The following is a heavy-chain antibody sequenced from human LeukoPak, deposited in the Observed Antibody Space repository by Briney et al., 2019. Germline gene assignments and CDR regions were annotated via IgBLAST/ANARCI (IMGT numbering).Heavy chain of an antibody. CDR2: IRSKANSYAT. D-gene: IGHD3-10*01. CDR3: TRGSYSHYYYYYYMDV. V-gene: IGHV3-73*01. Sequence: PGGSMRLSCAASGFTFSGSAMHWVRQASGKGLEWVGRIRSKANSYATAYAASVKGRFTISRDDSKNTAYLQMNSLKTEDTAVYYCTRGSYSHYYYYYYMDVWGKGTTVTISS. CDR1: GFTFSGSA. J-gene: IGHJ6*03.